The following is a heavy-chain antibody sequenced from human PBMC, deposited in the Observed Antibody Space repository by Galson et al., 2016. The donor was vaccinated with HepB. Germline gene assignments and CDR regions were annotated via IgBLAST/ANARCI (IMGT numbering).Heavy chain of an antibody. Sequence: SCKASGYTFTIYDINWVRQATGQGLERVGWMNPNSGNTGFAQKFQGRVSMTRNTSISTAYMELSSLRSEDTAVYYCVRSEWVVQTLHSPYWYFDLWGRGTLSLSPQ. CDR2: MNPNSGNT. CDR1: GYTFTIYD. CDR3: VRSEWVVQTLHSPYWYFDL. V-gene: IGHV1-8*01. D-gene: IGHD6-19*01. J-gene: IGHJ2*01.